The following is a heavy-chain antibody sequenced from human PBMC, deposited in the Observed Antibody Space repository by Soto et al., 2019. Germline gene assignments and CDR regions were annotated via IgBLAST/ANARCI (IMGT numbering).Heavy chain of an antibody. V-gene: IGHV1-18*01. CDR3: ARGRVRQQLALTRGYYYYGMGV. Sequence: ASVKVSCKASGYTFTSYGISWVRQAPGQGLEWMGWISAYNGNTNYAQKLQGRVTMTTDTSTSTAYMELRSLRSDDTAVYYCARGRVRQQLALTRGYYYYGMGVWGQGTTVTVSS. J-gene: IGHJ6*02. D-gene: IGHD6-13*01. CDR1: GYTFTSYG. CDR2: ISAYNGNT.